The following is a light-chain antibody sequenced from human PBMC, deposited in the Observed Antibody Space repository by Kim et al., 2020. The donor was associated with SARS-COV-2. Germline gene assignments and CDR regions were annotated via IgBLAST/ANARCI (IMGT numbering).Light chain of an antibody. V-gene: IGLV1-51*01. CDR3: GTWDGSLSVGV. CDR2: DNN. J-gene: IGLJ2*01. CDR1: TSNIGNDY. Sequence: GQKVTISWFGITSNIGNDYESLYQHFPGTAPNLRIYDNNRRPSGIPARFSGSKSGTSATLGITGLQTGDEADYYCGTWDGSLSVGVFGGGTQLTVL.